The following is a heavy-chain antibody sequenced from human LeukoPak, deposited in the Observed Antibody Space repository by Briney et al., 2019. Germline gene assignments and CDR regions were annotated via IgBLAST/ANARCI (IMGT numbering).Heavy chain of an antibody. CDR2: ISAYNGNT. CDR3: ARDGVVLLWFGLMACYYMDV. J-gene: IGHJ6*03. D-gene: IGHD3-10*01. CDR1: GYTFTSYG. Sequence: GASVKVSCKASGYTFTSYGISWVRQAPGQGPEWMGWISAYNGNTNYAQKLQGRVTMTTDTSTSTAYMELRSLRSDDTAVYYCARDGVVLLWFGLMACYYMDVWGKGTTVTVSS. V-gene: IGHV1-18*01.